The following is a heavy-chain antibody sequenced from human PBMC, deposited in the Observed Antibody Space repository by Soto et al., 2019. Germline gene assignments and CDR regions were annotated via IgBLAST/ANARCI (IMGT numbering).Heavy chain of an antibody. Sequence: EVQLLESGGVLVQPGGSLRLSCAVSGFSFSTYGVTWVRQAPGKGLEWVSGVSGGSGTTQYADSVKGRFTITGDTSKNTVYLQMRSLRVEDTAVDYCANWSGYGDHWGQGTLVTVS. CDR3: ANWSGYGDH. D-gene: IGHD6-25*01. J-gene: IGHJ4*02. V-gene: IGHV3-23*01. CDR2: VSGGSGTT. CDR1: GFSFSTYG.